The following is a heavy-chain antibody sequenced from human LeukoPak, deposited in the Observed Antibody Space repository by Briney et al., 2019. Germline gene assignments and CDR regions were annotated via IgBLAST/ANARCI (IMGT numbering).Heavy chain of an antibody. Sequence: GGSLRLSCAASGFTFSSYAMSWVRQAPGKGLEWVSAISGSGGSTYYADSVKGRFTISRENSKNTLYLQMNSLRAEDTAVYYCAKVQLWFSYYMDVWGKGTTVTVSS. D-gene: IGHD5-18*01. CDR2: ISGSGGST. CDR3: AKVQLWFSYYMDV. CDR1: GFTFSSYA. V-gene: IGHV3-23*01. J-gene: IGHJ6*03.